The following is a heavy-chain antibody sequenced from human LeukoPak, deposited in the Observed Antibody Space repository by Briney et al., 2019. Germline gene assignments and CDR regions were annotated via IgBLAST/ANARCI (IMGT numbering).Heavy chain of an antibody. CDR1: GGSFSGYY. D-gene: IGHD5-24*01. CDR2: INHSGST. CDR3: ASRMRDGLQFSY. J-gene: IGHJ4*02. Sequence: PSETLSLTCAVYGGSFSGYYWSWIRQPPGKGLEWIGEINHSGSTNYNPSLKSRVTISVDTSKNQFSLKLSSVTAADTAVYYCASRMRDGLQFSYWGQGTLVTVSS. V-gene: IGHV4-34*01.